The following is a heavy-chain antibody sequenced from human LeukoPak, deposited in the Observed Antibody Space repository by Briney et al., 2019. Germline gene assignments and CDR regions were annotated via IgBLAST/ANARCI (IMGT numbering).Heavy chain of an antibody. CDR2: IYSGGST. CDR1: GFTFSSYG. Sequence: GGTLRLSCAASGFTFSSYGMSWVRQAPGKGLEWVSVIYSGGSTYYADSVKGRFTISRDNSKNTLYLQMNSLRAEDTAVYYCASQPGIVDPWGQGTLVTVSS. CDR3: ASQPGIVDP. D-gene: IGHD6-13*01. V-gene: IGHV3-66*02. J-gene: IGHJ5*02.